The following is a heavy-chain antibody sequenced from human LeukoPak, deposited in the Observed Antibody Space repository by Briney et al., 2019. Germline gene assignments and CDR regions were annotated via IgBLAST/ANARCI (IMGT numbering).Heavy chain of an antibody. D-gene: IGHD5-18*01. CDR1: GFTFSSYG. CDR3: ARWVEAMGAMDV. J-gene: IGHJ6*04. V-gene: IGHV3-NL1*01. CDR2: IYSGGST. Sequence: PGGSLRLSCAASGFTFSSYGMHWVRQAPGKGLEWVSVIYSGGSTYYADSVKGRFTISRDNSKNALYLQMNSLRAEDTAVYYCARWVEAMGAMDVWGKGTTVTVSS.